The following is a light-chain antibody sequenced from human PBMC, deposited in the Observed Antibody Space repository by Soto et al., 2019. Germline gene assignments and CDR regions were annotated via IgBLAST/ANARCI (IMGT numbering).Light chain of an antibody. CDR3: QQRSSWPALT. CDR2: DAS. CDR1: QSVSSY. Sequence: EIVLTQSPATLSLSPGERATLSCRASQSVSSYLAWYQQKPGQAPRLLIYDASNRATGIPARFSGSGSGTDSTLTISSLEPEDFAVYYCQQRSSWPALTFGGGTKVEIK. V-gene: IGKV3-11*01. J-gene: IGKJ4*01.